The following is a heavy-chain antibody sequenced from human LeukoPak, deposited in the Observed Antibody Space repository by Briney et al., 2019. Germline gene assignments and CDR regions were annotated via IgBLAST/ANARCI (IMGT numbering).Heavy chain of an antibody. D-gene: IGHD2-2*01. J-gene: IGHJ4*02. Sequence: GGSLRLSCAASGFTFSSYWMSWVRQAPGKGLEWVANIKQDGSEKYYVDSVKGRFTISRDNSKNTLYLQMNSLRAEDTAVYYCARGVGYCSSTSCYFDYWGQGTLVTVSS. CDR1: GFTFSSYW. CDR2: IKQDGSEK. V-gene: IGHV3-7*01. CDR3: ARGVGYCSSTSCYFDY.